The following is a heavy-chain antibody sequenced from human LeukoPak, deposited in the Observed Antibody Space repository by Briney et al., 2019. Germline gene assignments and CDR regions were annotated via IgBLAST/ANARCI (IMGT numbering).Heavy chain of an antibody. CDR3: ARLRPTYYYGSGSYSAFDI. V-gene: IGHV4-59*08. CDR1: GGSISSYY. Sequence: SETLSLTCTVSGGSISSYYWSWIRQPPGKGLEWIGYIYYSGSTNYNPSPKSRVTISVDTSKNQFSLKLSSVTAADTAVYYCARLRPTYYYGSGSYSAFDIWGQGTMVTVSS. J-gene: IGHJ3*02. D-gene: IGHD3-10*01. CDR2: IYYSGST.